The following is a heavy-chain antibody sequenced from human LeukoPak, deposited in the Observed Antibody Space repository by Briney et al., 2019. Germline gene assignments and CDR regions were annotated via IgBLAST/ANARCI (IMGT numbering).Heavy chain of an antibody. CDR1: GLTFSSNF. Sequence: GGSLKLSCTASGLTFSSNFMSWVRQAPGKGLEWVSIIQSDGRTFYAETLQGRVTVTSDNSKGMLFVQMSSLRAEDTAVYYCARDVGGMATGYFDYWGKGTTVTVSS. CDR2: IQSDGRT. J-gene: IGHJ4*02. V-gene: IGHV3-66*01. CDR3: ARDVGGMATGYFDY. D-gene: IGHD5-12*01.